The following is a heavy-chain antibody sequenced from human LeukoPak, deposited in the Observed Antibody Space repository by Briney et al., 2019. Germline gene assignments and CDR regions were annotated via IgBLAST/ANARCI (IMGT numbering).Heavy chain of an antibody. CDR1: GFTFSSYG. Sequence: GRSLRLSCAASGFTFSSYGMHWVRQAPGKGLEWVAVIWYDGSNKYYADSVKGRFTISRDNSKYTLYLQMNSLRAEDTAVYYCARDKQWGILWDHWGQGALVTVSS. D-gene: IGHD3-10*01. V-gene: IGHV3-33*01. J-gene: IGHJ4*02. CDR2: IWYDGSNK. CDR3: ARDKQWGILWDH.